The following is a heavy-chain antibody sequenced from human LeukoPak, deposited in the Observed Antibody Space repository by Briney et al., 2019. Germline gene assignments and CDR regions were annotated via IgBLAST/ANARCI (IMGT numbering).Heavy chain of an antibody. CDR3: ARDRYYYGSGSYYNRGAFDI. Sequence: SETLFLTCTVSGGSISSYYWSWIRQPAGKGLEWIGRIYTSGSTNYNPSLKSRVTISVDKSKNQFSLKLSSVTAADTAVYYCARDRYYYGSGSYYNRGAFDIWGQGTMVTVSS. CDR2: IYTSGST. CDR1: GGSISSYY. D-gene: IGHD3-10*01. V-gene: IGHV4-4*07. J-gene: IGHJ3*02.